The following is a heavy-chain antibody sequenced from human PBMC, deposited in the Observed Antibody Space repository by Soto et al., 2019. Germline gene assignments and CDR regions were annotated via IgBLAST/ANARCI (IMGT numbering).Heavy chain of an antibody. Sequence: GASVKVSCKASGYTFTIYYMHCVLQSPGQGLEWMGIINPSGGSTSYAQKFQGRVTMTRDTSTSTVYMELSSLRSEDTAVYYCARPVEMATILYFDYWGQGTLVTVSS. D-gene: IGHD5-12*01. V-gene: IGHV1-46*01. CDR1: GYTFTIYY. J-gene: IGHJ4*02. CDR2: INPSGGST. CDR3: ARPVEMATILYFDY.